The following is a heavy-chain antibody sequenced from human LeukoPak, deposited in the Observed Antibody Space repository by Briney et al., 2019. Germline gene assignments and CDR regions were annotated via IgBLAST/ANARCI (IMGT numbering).Heavy chain of an antibody. CDR2: IYYSGST. D-gene: IGHD3-22*01. V-gene: IGHV4-59*01. CDR1: GGSISSYY. Sequence: SETLSPTCTVSGGSISSYYWSWIRQPPGKGLEWIGYIYYSGSTNYNPSLKSRVTISVDTSKNQFSLKLSSVTAADTAVYYCAREDSSHFDYWGQGTLVTVSS. CDR3: AREDSSHFDY. J-gene: IGHJ4*02.